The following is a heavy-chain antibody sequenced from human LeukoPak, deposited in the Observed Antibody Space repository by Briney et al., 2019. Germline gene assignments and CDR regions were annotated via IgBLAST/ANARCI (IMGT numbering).Heavy chain of an antibody. V-gene: IGHV4-61*02. D-gene: IGHD3-22*01. J-gene: IGHJ3*02. CDR2: IYSPGTN. CDR1: AGSINSDDYY. Sequence: SETLSLTCTVSAGSINSDDYYWSWIRQPAGKGLEWIGRIYSPGTNYNYDPSLKSRVTISIDTSKNQFSLKLTSVTAGDTAVYYCARGIGTSYESSRDAFDIWGQGTMVTVSS. CDR3: ARGIGTSYESSRDAFDI.